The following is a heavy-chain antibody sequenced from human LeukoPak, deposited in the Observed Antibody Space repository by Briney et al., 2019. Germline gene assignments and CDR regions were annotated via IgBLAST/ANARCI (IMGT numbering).Heavy chain of an antibody. Sequence: SETLSLTCALYGGSFTYYYWAWIRQSPGKGLEWIGEINHAGTADYNPSLKSRVTISVDTSKNQFSLKLSSVTAADTAVYYCARVQGYSYGYQFDYWGQGTLVTVSS. D-gene: IGHD5-18*01. CDR1: GGSFTYYY. CDR3: ARVQGYSYGYQFDY. J-gene: IGHJ4*02. CDR2: INHAGTA. V-gene: IGHV4-34*01.